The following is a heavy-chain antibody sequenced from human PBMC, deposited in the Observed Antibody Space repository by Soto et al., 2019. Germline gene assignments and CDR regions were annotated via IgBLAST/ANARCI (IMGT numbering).Heavy chain of an antibody. Sequence: GASVEVSCKASGYTFTSYYMHWVRQAPGQGLEWMGIINPSGGSTSYAQKFQGRVTMTRDTSTSTVYMELSSLRSEDTAVYYCAREDGYSYGLNWFDPWGQGTLVTVSS. CDR1: GYTFTSYY. CDR2: INPSGGST. V-gene: IGHV1-46*01. D-gene: IGHD5-18*01. J-gene: IGHJ5*02. CDR3: AREDGYSYGLNWFDP.